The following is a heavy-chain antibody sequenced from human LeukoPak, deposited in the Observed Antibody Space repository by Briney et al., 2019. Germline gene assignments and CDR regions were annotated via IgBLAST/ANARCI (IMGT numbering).Heavy chain of an antibody. CDR3: ARVAGFYDFWSGYYRDPYYYYMDV. CDR1: GFTFSRYW. CDR2: IKQDGSEK. J-gene: IGHJ6*03. D-gene: IGHD3-3*01. V-gene: IGHV3-7*01. Sequence: GGSLRLSCAASGFTFSRYWMSWVRQAPGKGLEWVANIKQDGSEKYYADSVKGRFTISRDNAKNSLYLQMNSLRAEDTAVYYCARVAGFYDFWSGYYRDPYYYYMDVWGKGTTVTVSS.